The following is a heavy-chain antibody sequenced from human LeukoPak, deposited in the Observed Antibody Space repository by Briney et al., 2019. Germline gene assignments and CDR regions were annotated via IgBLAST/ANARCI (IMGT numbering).Heavy chain of an antibody. Sequence: GGSLRLSCAASGFTFSGYWMHWVRQAPGKGLEWVANLKQDGSEKHFADSVKGRFTISRDNAENSLYLQMNSLGAEDTAMYYCARGTIAAPGTDYWGQGTLVTVSS. D-gene: IGHD6-13*01. CDR3: ARGTIAAPGTDY. V-gene: IGHV3-7*01. J-gene: IGHJ4*02. CDR2: LKQDGSEK. CDR1: GFTFSGYW.